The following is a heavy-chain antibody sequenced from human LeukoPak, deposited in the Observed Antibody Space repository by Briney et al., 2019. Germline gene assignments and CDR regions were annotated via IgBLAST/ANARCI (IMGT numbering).Heavy chain of an antibody. CDR3: ARDGGDFDY. Sequence: GGSLRLSCAASGFTFSSYSMNWVRQAPGKGLEWVSYISSSSSTIYYADSVKGRFTISRDNAKNSLYLQMNSLRAEDTGVYYRARDGGDFDYWGQGTLVTVSS. J-gene: IGHJ4*02. V-gene: IGHV3-48*01. CDR1: GFTFSSYS. CDR2: ISSSSSTI. D-gene: IGHD4-17*01.